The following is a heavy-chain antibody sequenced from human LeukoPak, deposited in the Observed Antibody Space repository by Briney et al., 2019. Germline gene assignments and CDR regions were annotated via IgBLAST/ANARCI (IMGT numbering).Heavy chain of an antibody. Sequence: GGSLRLSCAASGFTFSSYSMNWVRQAPGKGLEWVSSISSSSSYIYYADSVKGRFTISRDNAKNSLYLQMNSLRAEDTAVYYCARDRWRYYYDSSGYSYYFDYWGQGTLVTVSS. CDR1: GFTFSSYS. V-gene: IGHV3-21*01. D-gene: IGHD3-22*01. J-gene: IGHJ4*02. CDR3: ARDRWRYYYDSSGYSYYFDY. CDR2: ISSSSSYI.